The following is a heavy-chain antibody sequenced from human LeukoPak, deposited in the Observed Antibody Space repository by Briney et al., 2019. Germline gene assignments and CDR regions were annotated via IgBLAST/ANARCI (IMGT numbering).Heavy chain of an antibody. CDR3: ARVWSGYYNWFDY. D-gene: IGHD3-3*01. CDR2: IYYSGST. Sequence: SETLSLTCTVSGGSISSSSYYWGWIRQPPGKGLEWIGYIYYSGSTNYNPSLKSRVTISVDTSKNQFSLKLSSVTAADTAVYYCARVWSGYYNWFDYWGQGTLVTVSS. CDR1: GGSISSSSYY. V-gene: IGHV4-61*05. J-gene: IGHJ4*02.